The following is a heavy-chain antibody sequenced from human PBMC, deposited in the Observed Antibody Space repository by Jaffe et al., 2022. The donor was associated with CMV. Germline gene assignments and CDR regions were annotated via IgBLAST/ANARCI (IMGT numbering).Heavy chain of an antibody. J-gene: IGHJ6*02. Sequence: EVQLVESGGGLVQPGGSLRLSCAASGFTFSSYWMSWVRQAPGKGLEWVANIKQDGSEKYYVDSVKGRFTISRDNAKNSLYLQMNSLRAEDTAVYYCARVAVGPVYYYYGMDVWGQGTTVTVSS. CDR3: ARVAVGPVYYYYGMDV. CDR1: GFTFSSYW. D-gene: IGHD2-15*01. CDR2: IKQDGSEK. V-gene: IGHV3-7*01.